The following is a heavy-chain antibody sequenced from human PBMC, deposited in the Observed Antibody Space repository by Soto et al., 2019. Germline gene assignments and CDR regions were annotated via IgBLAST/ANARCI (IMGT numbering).Heavy chain of an antibody. V-gene: IGHV1-2*02. D-gene: IGHD6-19*01. J-gene: IGHJ4*02. CDR2: FNPNSGDT. CDR3: AREASAVISLDY. CDR1: GYIFTAYS. Sequence: VASVKVSCKASGYIFTAYSMHWVRQAPGQGLEWVGWFNPNSGDTIYAQKFQGRVTLTGDTSISTAYMELYSLTSDGTAVYYCAREASAVISLDYWGQGTLVTVSS.